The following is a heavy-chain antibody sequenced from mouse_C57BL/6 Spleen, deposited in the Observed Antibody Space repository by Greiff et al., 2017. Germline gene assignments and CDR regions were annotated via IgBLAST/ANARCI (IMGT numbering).Heavy chain of an antibody. Sequence: VNVVESGPGLVAPSQSLSITCTVSGFSLTSYAISWVRQPPGKGLEWLGVIWTGGGTNYNSALKSRLSISKDNSKSQVFLKMNSLQTDDTARYYCARDYGSSYGFADWGQGTLVTVSA. CDR1: GFSLTSYA. J-gene: IGHJ3*01. V-gene: IGHV2-9-1*01. CDR2: IWTGGGT. D-gene: IGHD1-1*01. CDR3: ARDYGSSYGFAD.